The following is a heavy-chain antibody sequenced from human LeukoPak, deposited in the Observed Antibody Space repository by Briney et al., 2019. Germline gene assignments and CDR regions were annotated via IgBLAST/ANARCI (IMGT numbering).Heavy chain of an antibody. Sequence: SETLSLTCTVSGVSVSSGGYYWSWIRQHPEKGLESIGHVYYSGSTFYNPSLKSRITILKDASKNQFTLKLNSVTPTDTAVYFCAGGKYDILTGYFRFDHWGQGTLVTVSS. CDR1: GVSVSSGGYY. J-gene: IGHJ4*02. D-gene: IGHD3-9*01. CDR3: AGGKYDILTGYFRFDH. CDR2: VYYSGST. V-gene: IGHV4-31*03.